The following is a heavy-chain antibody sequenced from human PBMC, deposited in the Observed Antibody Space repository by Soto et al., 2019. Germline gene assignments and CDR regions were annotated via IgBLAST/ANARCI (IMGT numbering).Heavy chain of an antibody. CDR1: GGTFSSYA. V-gene: IGHV1-69*13. Sequence: GASVKVSCKASGGTFSSYAISWVRQAPGQGLEWMGGIIPIFGTANYAQKFQGRVTITADESTSTAYMELSSLRSEDTAVYYCARRARPEYSSSSAWHNNNWFDPWGQGTPVTVSS. J-gene: IGHJ5*02. CDR2: IIPIFGTA. CDR3: ARRARPEYSSSSAWHNNNWFDP. D-gene: IGHD6-6*01.